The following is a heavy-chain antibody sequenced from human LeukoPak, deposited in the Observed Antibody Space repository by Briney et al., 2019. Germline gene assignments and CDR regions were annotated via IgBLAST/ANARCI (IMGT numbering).Heavy chain of an antibody. CDR3: ARVQYDYVWGSYRYIDDY. CDR2: IYYSGST. Sequence: SQTLSLTCTVSGGSISSGGYYWSWIRQHPGKGLEWIGYIYYSGSTYYNPSLKSRATISVDTSKNQFSLKLSSVTAADTAVYYCARVQYDYVWGSYRYIDDYWGQGTLVTVSS. CDR1: GGSISSGGYY. D-gene: IGHD3-16*02. J-gene: IGHJ4*02. V-gene: IGHV4-31*03.